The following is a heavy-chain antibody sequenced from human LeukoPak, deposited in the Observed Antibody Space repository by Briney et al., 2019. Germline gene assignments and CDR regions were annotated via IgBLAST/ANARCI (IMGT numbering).Heavy chain of an antibody. D-gene: IGHD6-13*01. V-gene: IGHV4-34*01. Sequence: KTSETLSLTCAVYGGSFSGYYWSWIRQPPGKGLEWIGEINHSGSTNYNPSLKSRVTISVDTSKNQFSLKLSSVTAADTAVYYCARVAAAGTGAFDIWGQGTMVTVSS. CDR3: ARVAAAGTGAFDI. CDR1: GGSFSGYY. J-gene: IGHJ3*02. CDR2: INHSGST.